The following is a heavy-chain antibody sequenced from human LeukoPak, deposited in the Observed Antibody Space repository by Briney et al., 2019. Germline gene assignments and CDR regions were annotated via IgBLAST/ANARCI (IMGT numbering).Heavy chain of an antibody. CDR3: AKGDGYNRRDYYYYMDV. CDR1: GFTFSSYA. CDR2: ISGSGGST. Sequence: PGGSLRLSCAASGFTFSSYAMSWVRQAPGKGLEWVSAISGSGGSTYYADSVKGRFTISRDNSKNTLYLQMNGLRAEDTAVYYCAKGDGYNRRDYYYYMDVWGKGTTVTVSS. D-gene: IGHD5-24*01. J-gene: IGHJ6*03. V-gene: IGHV3-23*01.